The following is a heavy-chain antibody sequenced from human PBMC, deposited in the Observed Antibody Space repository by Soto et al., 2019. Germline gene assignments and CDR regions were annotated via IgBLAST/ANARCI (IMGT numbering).Heavy chain of an antibody. D-gene: IGHD1-26*01. CDR2: IGPRGRDT. CDR3: AILGGTYYAFDF. V-gene: IGHV3-23*01. CDR1: GFTINSHA. J-gene: IGHJ3*01. Sequence: EVHLLESEGGLVQPGGSLRLSCAVSGFTINSHAMGWVRQAPGKGLEWLSAIGPRGRDTYYADSVKGRFSISRDNSKNTVSLQMYSLRADDTTVYYCAILGGTYYAFDFWGQGTLVTVS.